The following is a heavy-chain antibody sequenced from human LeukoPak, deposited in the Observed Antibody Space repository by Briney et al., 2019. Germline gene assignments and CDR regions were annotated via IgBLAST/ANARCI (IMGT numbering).Heavy chain of an antibody. V-gene: IGHV1-2*06. Sequence: ASVKVSCXASGYTFTGYYMHWVRQAPGQGLEWMGRINPNSGGTNYAQKFQGRVTMTRDTSISTAYMELSRLRSDDTAVYYCAREKYSSGWYYFDYWGQGTLVTVSS. J-gene: IGHJ4*02. D-gene: IGHD6-19*01. CDR3: AREKYSSGWYYFDY. CDR2: INPNSGGT. CDR1: GYTFTGYY.